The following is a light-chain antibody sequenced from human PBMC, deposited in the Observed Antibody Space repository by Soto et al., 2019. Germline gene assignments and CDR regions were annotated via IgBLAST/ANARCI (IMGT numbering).Light chain of an antibody. Sequence: QSALTQPASVSGSPGQSITISCTGTSSDVGSYNLVSWYQQHPGKAPKLMIYEGSKRPSGVSNRFSGSKSGNTASLTISGLQAEDGADYYCCSYAGSSFYVFGTGTKVTVL. J-gene: IGLJ1*01. CDR1: SSDVGSYNL. CDR2: EGS. V-gene: IGLV2-23*01. CDR3: CSYAGSSFYV.